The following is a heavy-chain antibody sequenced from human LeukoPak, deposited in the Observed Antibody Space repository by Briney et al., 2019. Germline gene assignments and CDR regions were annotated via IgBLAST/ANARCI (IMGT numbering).Heavy chain of an antibody. V-gene: IGHV1-46*01. J-gene: IGHJ4*02. CDR1: GYTFTSYY. CDR2: INPSGGST. Sequence: ASVKVSCTASGYTFTSYYMHWVRQAPGQGLEWMGIINPSGGSTSYAQKFQGRVTMTRDTSTSTVYMELSSLRSEDTAVYYCARVGGSGSPTYLYFDYWGQGTLVTVSS. CDR3: ARVGGSGSPTYLYFDY. D-gene: IGHD3-10*01.